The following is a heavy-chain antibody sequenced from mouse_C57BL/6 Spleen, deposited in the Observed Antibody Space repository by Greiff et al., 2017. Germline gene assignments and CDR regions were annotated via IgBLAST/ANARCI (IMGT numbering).Heavy chain of an antibody. CDR1: GYTFTSYW. D-gene: IGHD2-3*01. CDR3: ARSGGYYPYAMDY. Sequence: QVQLQQPGTELVKPGASVKLSCKASGYTFTSYWMHWVKQRPGQGLEWIGNINPSNGGTNYNEKVKSKATLTVDKSSSTAYMQLSSLTSEDSAVYYCARSGGYYPYAMDYWGQGTSVTVSS. CDR2: INPSNGGT. V-gene: IGHV1-53*01. J-gene: IGHJ4*01.